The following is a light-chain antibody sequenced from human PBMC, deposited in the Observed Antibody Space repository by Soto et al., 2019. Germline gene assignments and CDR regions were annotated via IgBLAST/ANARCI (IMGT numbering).Light chain of an antibody. CDR2: EAT. CDR1: SSDVGSYNL. CDR3: AAWDDSLNGHYV. Sequence: QSALTQPASVSGSPGQSITISCTATSSDVGSYNLVSWYQQHPGKAPKLMIYEATKRPSGVSNRFSGSKSGSSASLAISGLQSEDEADYYCAAWDDSLNGHYVFGTGTKVTVL. V-gene: IGLV2-14*02. J-gene: IGLJ1*01.